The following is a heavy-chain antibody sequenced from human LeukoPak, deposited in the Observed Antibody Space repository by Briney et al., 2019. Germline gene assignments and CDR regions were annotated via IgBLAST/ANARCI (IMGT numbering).Heavy chain of an antibody. CDR2: IYPGDSDT. D-gene: IGHD1-26*01. Sequence: GESLKISCEGSGYIFTNYWIGWVRQMPGKGLEWMGIIYPGDSDTRYSPSFQGQVTISADKSISTAYLQWSSLKASDTAMYYCPRLYSGTSLVDYWGQGTLVTVSS. CDR1: GYIFTNYW. J-gene: IGHJ4*02. CDR3: PRLYSGTSLVDY. V-gene: IGHV5-51*01.